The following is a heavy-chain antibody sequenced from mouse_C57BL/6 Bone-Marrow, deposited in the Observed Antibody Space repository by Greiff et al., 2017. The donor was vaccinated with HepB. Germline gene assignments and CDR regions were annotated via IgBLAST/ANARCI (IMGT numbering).Heavy chain of an antibody. V-gene: IGHV1-18*01. J-gene: IGHJ2*01. CDR3: ARFYYGNLDY. Sequence: VQLKESGPELVKPGASVKIPCKASGYTFTDYNMDWVKQSHGKSLEWIGEINPNNGGTIYNQKFKGKATLTVDKSSSTAYMELRSLTSEDTAVYYCARFYYGNLDYWGQGTTLTVSS. CDR1: GYTFTDYN. CDR2: INPNNGGT. D-gene: IGHD2-1*01.